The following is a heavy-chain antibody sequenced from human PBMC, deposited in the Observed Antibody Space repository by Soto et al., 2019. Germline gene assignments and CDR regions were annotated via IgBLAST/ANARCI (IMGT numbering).Heavy chain of an antibody. J-gene: IGHJ4*02. CDR2: IIPFLGTT. CDR1: GGIFITSG. Sequence: QVQLVQSGAEVKMPGSSVKVSCKTSGGIFITSGLSWVRQAPGQGRAWMGGIIPFLGTTNHAQKFQGRVTVTADQSTSTGHFELGGRPFEDTVYYCCARETAHGSASMRPLRPETFDSWGQGTLVTV. CDR3: ARETAHGSASMRPLRPETFDS. D-gene: IGHD1-26*01. V-gene: IGHV1-69*01.